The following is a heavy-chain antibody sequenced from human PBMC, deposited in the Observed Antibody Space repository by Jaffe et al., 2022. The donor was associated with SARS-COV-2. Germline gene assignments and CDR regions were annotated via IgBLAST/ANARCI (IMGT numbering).Heavy chain of an antibody. CDR3: AKASWGPQYFDS. Sequence: EVQLAESGGGLVQPGRSLRVSCVASGFTFDTYAMHWVRQPPGKGLEWVSGISWNSASIDYADSVKGRFTISRDNAKNSLYLQMNSLRAEDTALYYCAKASWGPQYFDSWGQGTLVTVSS. V-gene: IGHV3-9*01. D-gene: IGHD2-2*01. CDR2: ISWNSASI. J-gene: IGHJ4*02. CDR1: GFTFDTYA.